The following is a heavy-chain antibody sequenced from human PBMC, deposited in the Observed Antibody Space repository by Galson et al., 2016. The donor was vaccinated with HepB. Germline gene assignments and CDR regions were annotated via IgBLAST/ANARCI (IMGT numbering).Heavy chain of an antibody. D-gene: IGHD4-11*01. Sequence: SLRLSCAASGFTVGNNYMSWVRQVPGKGLEGASGIYSGGGTYYADSVKGRFTISRDKSKNTLYLQLNSLRAEDTAVYYCQTTNYYNGLDVWGQGTTVTVSS. CDR2: IYSGGGT. J-gene: IGHJ6*02. V-gene: IGHV3-66*01. CDR1: GFTVGNNY. CDR3: QTTNYYNGLDV.